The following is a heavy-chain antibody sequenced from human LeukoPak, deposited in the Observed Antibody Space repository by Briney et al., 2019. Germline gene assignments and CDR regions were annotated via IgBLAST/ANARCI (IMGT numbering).Heavy chain of an antibody. CDR2: ISSSSSYI. CDR1: GFTFSSYS. J-gene: IGHJ4*02. D-gene: IGHD5-18*01. V-gene: IGHV3-21*01. Sequence: GSLRLSCAASGFTFSSYSMNWVRQAPGKGLEWVSSISSSSSYIYYADSVKGRFTISRDNSKNTLYLQMNSLRAEDTAVYYCAKDQVDTAMALFYFDYWGQGTLVTVSS. CDR3: AKDQVDTAMALFYFDY.